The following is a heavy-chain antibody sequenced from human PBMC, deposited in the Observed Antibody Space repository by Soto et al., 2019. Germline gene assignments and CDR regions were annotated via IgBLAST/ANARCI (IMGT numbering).Heavy chain of an antibody. D-gene: IGHD3-16*01. CDR1: GGSCSDKRW. Sequence: PSETLSLTCAFSGGSCSDKRWWTCVRQTPGKGLEWIGETFRKGDTNYNAFLKSRVSISIDKSRNQVSLILTSVMAADTAVYYCASYVGTGGYGAFDIWGQGTVVTV. J-gene: IGHJ3*02. CDR2: TFRKGDT. CDR3: ASYVGTGGYGAFDI. V-gene: IGHV4-4*02.